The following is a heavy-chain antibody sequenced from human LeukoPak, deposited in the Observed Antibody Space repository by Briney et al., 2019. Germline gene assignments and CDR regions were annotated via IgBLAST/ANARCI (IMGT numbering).Heavy chain of an antibody. CDR3: AGQWLRLGPIDY. J-gene: IGHJ4*02. CDR2: ISGNGDNT. V-gene: IGHV3-23*01. CDR1: GFTFISYS. Sequence: GGSLRLSCSVSGFTFISYSMTWVRQAPGKGLEWLSSISGNGDNTYYADSVKGRFTISRDNSEDTLYLQMNSLRVDDTAVYYCAGQWLRLGPIDYWGQGTLVSVSS. D-gene: IGHD5-12*01.